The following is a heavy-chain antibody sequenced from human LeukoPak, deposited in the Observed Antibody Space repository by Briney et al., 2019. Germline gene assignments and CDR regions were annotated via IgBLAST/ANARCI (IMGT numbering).Heavy chain of an antibody. CDR2: IKQDGSEK. Sequence: PGGSLRLSCAASGFTFSSYWMSWVRQAPGKGLEWVANIKQDGSEKYYVGSVKGRFTISRDNAKNSLYLQMNSLRAEDTAVYYCARVLNYYDSSGYLHDAFDIWGQGTMVTVSS. J-gene: IGHJ3*02. V-gene: IGHV3-7*01. CDR1: GFTFSSYW. D-gene: IGHD3-22*01. CDR3: ARVLNYYDSSGYLHDAFDI.